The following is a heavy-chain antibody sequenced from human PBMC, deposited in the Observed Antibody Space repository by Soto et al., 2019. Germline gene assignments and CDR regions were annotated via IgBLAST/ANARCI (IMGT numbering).Heavy chain of an antibody. V-gene: IGHV4-39*01. CDR1: GGSISSSSYD. CDR2: IYYSGYT. CDR3: ARTLIFDYYYYYGMDV. J-gene: IGHJ6*02. Sequence: SETLSLTCTFSGGSISSSSYDGGWSRQPPGKGLEWIGSIYYSGYTYYNPSLKSRVTISVDTSKNPFSLKLSSVTAADTAVYYCARTLIFDYYYYYGMDVWGQGTTVT.